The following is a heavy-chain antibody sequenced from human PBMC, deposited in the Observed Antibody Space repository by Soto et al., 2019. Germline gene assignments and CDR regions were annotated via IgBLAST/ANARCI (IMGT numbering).Heavy chain of an antibody. CDR1: GFTFSSYA. Sequence: PWGSLRPSCAASGFTFSSYAMSWFRQSPGKGLEWVSAISGSGGSTYYADSVKGRFTISRDNSKNTLYLQMNSLRAEDTAGYYCAKLGSTVPHDAFDIWGQGTMVTVSS. J-gene: IGHJ3*02. CDR2: ISGSGGST. D-gene: IGHD4-17*01. V-gene: IGHV3-23*01. CDR3: AKLGSTVPHDAFDI.